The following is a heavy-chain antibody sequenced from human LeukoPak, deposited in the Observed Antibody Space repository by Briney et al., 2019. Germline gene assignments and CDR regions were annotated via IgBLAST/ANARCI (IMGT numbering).Heavy chain of an antibody. CDR3: ARDPPSSYDILTGYGRGMDV. J-gene: IGHJ6*02. D-gene: IGHD3-9*01. CDR2: IWFDGSNK. V-gene: IGHV3-33*01. Sequence: GGSLRLSCAASGFTFSTYGMHWVRQAPGKGLEWVAVIWFDGSNKYYADSVKGRFTISRNNSKNTLYLQMNSPRAEDTAVYYCARDPPSSYDILTGYGRGMDVWGQGTTVTVSS. CDR1: GFTFSTYG.